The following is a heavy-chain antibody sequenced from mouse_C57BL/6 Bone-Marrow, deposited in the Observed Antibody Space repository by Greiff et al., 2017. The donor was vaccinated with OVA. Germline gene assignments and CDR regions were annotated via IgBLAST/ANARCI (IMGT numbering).Heavy chain of an antibody. V-gene: IGHV1-72*01. CDR1: GYTFTSYW. CDR3: ARKGFHWYFDV. Sequence: QVHVKQSGAELVKPGASVKLSCKASGYTFTSYWMHWVKQRPGRGLEWIGRIDTNSGGTKYNEKFKSKATLTVDKPSSTAYMQLSSLTSEDSAVYYCARKGFHWYFDVWGTGTTVTVSS. CDR2: IDTNSGGT. J-gene: IGHJ1*03.